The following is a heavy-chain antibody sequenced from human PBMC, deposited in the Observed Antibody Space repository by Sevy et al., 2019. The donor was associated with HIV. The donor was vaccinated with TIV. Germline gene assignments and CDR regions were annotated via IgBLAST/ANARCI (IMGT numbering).Heavy chain of an antibody. D-gene: IGHD2-21*01. CDR3: ARKLIVRTYDF. CDR1: GDSISSTNW. V-gene: IGHV4-4*02. Sequence: GSLRLSCTVSGDSISSTNWWSWVRQSPGQGLEWIGEVYHTGGTHYSPSFKSRVIISVDKSKNQVSLTLTSLTVADTAIYYCARKLIVRTYDFWGPGRLVTVSS. CDR2: VYHTGGT. J-gene: IGHJ4*02.